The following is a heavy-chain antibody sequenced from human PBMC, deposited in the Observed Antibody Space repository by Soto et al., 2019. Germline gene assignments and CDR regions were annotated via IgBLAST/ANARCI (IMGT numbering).Heavy chain of an antibody. CDR1: GFTFRDYY. D-gene: IGHD6-13*01. CDR2: ISSSGSTI. V-gene: IGHV3-11*01. CDR3: ARSIAAGTPSFDY. J-gene: IGHJ4*02. Sequence: GGSLSLSCATSGFTFRDYYMSWIRQAPGKGLEWVSYISSSGSTIYYADSVKGRFTISRDNAKNSLYLQMNSLRAEDTAVYYCARSIAAGTPSFDYWGQGTLVTVSS.